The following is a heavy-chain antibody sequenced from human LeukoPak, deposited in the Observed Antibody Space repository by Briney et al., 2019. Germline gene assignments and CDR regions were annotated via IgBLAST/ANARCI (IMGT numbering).Heavy chain of an antibody. CDR2: ITPYNGDT. CDR1: GYTFITYG. D-gene: IGHD1-26*01. CDR3: ARVAGVSYNYFDS. Sequence: ASVKVSCKASGYTFITYGITWVRQAPGHGLEWMGWITPYNGDTNYAQNPQDRVTMTTDTSTSTAYMELRSLRSDDTAVYFCARVAGVSYNYFDSWGQGTLVTVSS. J-gene: IGHJ4*02. V-gene: IGHV1-18*01.